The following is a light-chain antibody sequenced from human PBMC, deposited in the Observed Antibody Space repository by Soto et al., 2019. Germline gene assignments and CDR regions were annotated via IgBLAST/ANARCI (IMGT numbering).Light chain of an antibody. CDR3: CSYAGSSTFV. V-gene: IGLV2-23*03. CDR1: SSDVGSYNL. CDR2: EGS. J-gene: IGLJ2*01. Sequence: QSAMTQPASVAGSPGPSITISCTGTSSDVGSYNLVSWYQLHPGKAPKLMIYEGSKRPSGVSNRFSGSKSGNTASLTISGLQAEDEADYYCCSYAGSSTFVFGGGTKLTVL.